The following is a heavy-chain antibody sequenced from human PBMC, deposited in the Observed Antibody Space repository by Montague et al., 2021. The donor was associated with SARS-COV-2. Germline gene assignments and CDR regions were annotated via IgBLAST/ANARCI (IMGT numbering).Heavy chain of an antibody. CDR2: IYYTGST. CDR1: GGSIGTDY. CDR3: ARDNYGDWGYYGLDV. D-gene: IGHD4-17*01. Sequence: SETLSLTCTVSGGSIGTDYWNWIRQSLGKGLELLCYIYYTGSTKYSPSLKSRVTISMDTSRDQLSLRLKSVTAADTAVYYCARDNYGDWGYYGLDVWGQGTTVIVSS. V-gene: IGHV4-59*01. J-gene: IGHJ6*02.